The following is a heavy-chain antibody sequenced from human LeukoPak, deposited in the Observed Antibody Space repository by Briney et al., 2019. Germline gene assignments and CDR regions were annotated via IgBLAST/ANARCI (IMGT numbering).Heavy chain of an antibody. D-gene: IGHD6-6*01. J-gene: IGHJ4*02. V-gene: IGHV3-48*03. Sequence: GGSLRLSCAASGFTFSSYEMNWVRQAPGKGLDWVSYISSGSSSIFYADSVKGRFTISRDNAKNSLYLQMNDLRIEATAVYYCARGGIAARFAYWGQGTLVTVSS. CDR1: GFTFSSYE. CDR3: ARGGIAARFAY. CDR2: ISSGSSSI.